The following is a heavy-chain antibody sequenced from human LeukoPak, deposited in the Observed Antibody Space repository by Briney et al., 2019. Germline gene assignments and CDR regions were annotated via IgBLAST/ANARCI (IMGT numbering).Heavy chain of an antibody. CDR1: GGTFSSYD. J-gene: IGHJ3*02. D-gene: IGHD1-1*01. Sequence: ASVKVYCKASGGTFSSYDISWVRQAPGQGLEWMGGIIPIFGTANYAQKFQGRVTIAADESTSTAYMELSSLRSEDTAVYYCARGDDDLSHAFDIWGQGTMVTASS. V-gene: IGHV1-69*13. CDR2: IIPIFGTA. CDR3: ARGDDDLSHAFDI.